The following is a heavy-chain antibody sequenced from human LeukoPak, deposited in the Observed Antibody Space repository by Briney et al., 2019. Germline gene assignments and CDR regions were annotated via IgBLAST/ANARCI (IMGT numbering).Heavy chain of an antibody. CDR1: GGTFSSYT. Sequence: SVKVSCKASGGTFSSYTISWVRQAPGQGLEWMGRIIPILGIANYAQKFEGRVTITADKSTSTAYMELSSLRSVDTAVYYGARGMRGVIRTFDYWGQGTLVTVSS. CDR3: ARGMRGVIRTFDY. CDR2: IIPILGIA. D-gene: IGHD3-10*01. V-gene: IGHV1-69*02. J-gene: IGHJ4*02.